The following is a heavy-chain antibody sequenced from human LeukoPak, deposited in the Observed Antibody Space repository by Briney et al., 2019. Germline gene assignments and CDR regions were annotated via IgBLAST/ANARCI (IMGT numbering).Heavy chain of an antibody. V-gene: IGHV1-2*02. CDR1: GYTFTDYY. CDR3: ARYLGGYDYFDY. J-gene: IGHJ4*02. Sequence: ASVKVSCKTSGYTFTDYYLHWVRQAPGQGLEWMGWINSNDGGTNYAQNFQDRITMTRDTSINTFFMELNRLRSDDTAVFFCARYLGGYDYFDYWGQGTLVTVSS. D-gene: IGHD5-12*01. CDR2: INSNDGGT.